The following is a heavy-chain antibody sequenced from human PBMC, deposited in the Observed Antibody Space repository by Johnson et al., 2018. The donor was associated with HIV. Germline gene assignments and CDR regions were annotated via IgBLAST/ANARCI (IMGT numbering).Heavy chain of an antibody. J-gene: IGHJ3*02. CDR3: AKARGYDPYDAFDI. V-gene: IGHV3-30*04. Sequence: QVQLVESGGGVVQPGRSLRLSCAASGFTFSSYAMHWVRQAPGKGLEWVAVISYDGSNKSYADSVKGRFTISRDNSKNTLYLQMNSLRAEDTAVYYCAKARGYDPYDAFDIWGQGTMVTVSS. D-gene: IGHD5-12*01. CDR1: GFTFSSYA. CDR2: ISYDGSNK.